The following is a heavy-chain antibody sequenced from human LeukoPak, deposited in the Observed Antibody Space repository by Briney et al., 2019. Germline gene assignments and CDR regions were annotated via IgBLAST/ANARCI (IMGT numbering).Heavy chain of an antibody. Sequence: GGSLRLSCAASGFTFRNYAMSWVRQAPGKGLEWVSYISSSGNTIFYADSVKGRFTISRDDAENSLYLQMNSLRVEDTAVYYCGRVALDTSMIHYWGQGTLVTVSS. V-gene: IGHV3-48*03. J-gene: IGHJ4*02. CDR1: GFTFRNYA. D-gene: IGHD5-18*01. CDR2: ISSSGNTI. CDR3: GRVALDTSMIHY.